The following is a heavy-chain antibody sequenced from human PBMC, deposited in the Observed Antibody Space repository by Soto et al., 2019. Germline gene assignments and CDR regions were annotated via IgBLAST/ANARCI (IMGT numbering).Heavy chain of an antibody. CDR1: GFTFTSSA. D-gene: IGHD5-18*01. V-gene: IGHV1-58*01. CDR3: AAEDTAMTYYYYGMDV. Sequence: ASVKVSCKASGFTFTSSAVQWVRQARGQRLEWIGWIVVGSGNTNYAQKFQERVTITRDMSTSTAYMELSSLRSEDTAVYYCAAEDTAMTYYYYGMDVWGQGTTVTVSS. CDR2: IVVGSGNT. J-gene: IGHJ6*02.